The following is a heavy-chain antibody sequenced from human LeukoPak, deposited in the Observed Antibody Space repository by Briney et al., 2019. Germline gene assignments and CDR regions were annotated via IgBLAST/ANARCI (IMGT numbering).Heavy chain of an antibody. CDR2: SYYTGST. CDR3: ARAAHSGSLAPFDY. V-gene: IGHV4-59*02. J-gene: IGHJ4*02. Sequence: PSETLSLTCSVSGGSVTSQYWSWIRQPPGKGLEWIGYSYYTGSTKYNPSLKSRVTMSLDTSKNQFTLKLSSVTAADTAVYYCARAAHSGSLAPFDYWGQGTLVTVSS. CDR1: GGSVTSQY. D-gene: IGHD1-26*01.